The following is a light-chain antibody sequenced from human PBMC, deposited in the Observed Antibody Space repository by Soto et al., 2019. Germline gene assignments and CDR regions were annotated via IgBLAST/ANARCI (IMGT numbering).Light chain of an antibody. CDR1: QSVTSK. V-gene: IGKV3-15*01. J-gene: IGKJ1*01. CDR3: QQYRYWPPTT. CDR2: DAF. Sequence: EIVMTQSPDTLSVSPGERATLSCRASQSVTSKLAWYQQKRGQPPRLLIYDAFTRATGIPARFSGSGSGTEFTLTISSLQSEDFAVYYCQQYRYWPPTTFGQGTKVEIK.